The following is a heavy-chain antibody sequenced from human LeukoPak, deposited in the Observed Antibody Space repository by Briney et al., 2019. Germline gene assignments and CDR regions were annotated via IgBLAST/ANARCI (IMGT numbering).Heavy chain of an antibody. CDR2: IYHSGST. Sequence: SETLSLTCAVSGGSISSSDWWIWVRPPPGKGLEWIGEIYHSGSTNYNPSLKSRVTISVDKPKNQFSLKLTSVTAADTAVYYCARGPYCSGGSCHFDYWGQGTLVTVSS. CDR1: GGSISSSDW. D-gene: IGHD2-15*01. J-gene: IGHJ4*02. V-gene: IGHV4-4*02. CDR3: ARGPYCSGGSCHFDY.